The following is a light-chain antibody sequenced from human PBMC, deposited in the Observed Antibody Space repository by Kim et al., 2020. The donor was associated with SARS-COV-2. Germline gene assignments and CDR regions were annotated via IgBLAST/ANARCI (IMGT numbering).Light chain of an antibody. V-gene: IGKV3-20*01. CDR3: QQHGNGLYT. CDR1: QSVNSNF. Sequence: EIVLTQSPGTLSLSPGERATLSCRASQSVNSNFLTWYQQKPGQAPRLLIYATSRRATGIPDRFSGSGSETDFTLTISRLEPEDFAVYYRQQHGNGLYTLGQGTKREI. CDR2: ATS. J-gene: IGKJ2*01.